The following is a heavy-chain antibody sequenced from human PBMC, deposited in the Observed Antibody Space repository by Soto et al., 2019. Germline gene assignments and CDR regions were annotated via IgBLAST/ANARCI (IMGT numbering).Heavy chain of an antibody. D-gene: IGHD3-9*01. CDR2: ISSSSSYI. J-gene: IGHJ3*01. CDR3: ARDPGGPYYDILTGYFTSVSV. V-gene: IGHV3-21*01. Sequence: GGSLRLSCAASGFTFSSYSMNWVRQAPGKGLERVSSISSSSSYIYYADSVKGRFTISRDNAKNSLYLQMNSLRAEDTAVYYCARDPGGPYYDILTGYFTSVSVWGQGTMVTVSS. CDR1: GFTFSSYS.